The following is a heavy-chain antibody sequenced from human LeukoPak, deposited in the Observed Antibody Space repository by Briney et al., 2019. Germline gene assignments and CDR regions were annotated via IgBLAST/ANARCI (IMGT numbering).Heavy chain of an antibody. CDR3: ARDLRASLSGSYYRGPGSV. V-gene: IGHV1-18*01. D-gene: IGHD3-10*01. CDR1: GYTFTSYG. J-gene: IGHJ4*02. Sequence: ASVKVSCKASGYTFTSYGLSWVRQAPGQGLEWMGWISAYNGNTNYAQKLQGRVTMTTDTSTSTAYMELRSLRSDDTAVYYCARDLRASLSGSYYRGPGSVWGQGTLVTVSS. CDR2: ISAYNGNT.